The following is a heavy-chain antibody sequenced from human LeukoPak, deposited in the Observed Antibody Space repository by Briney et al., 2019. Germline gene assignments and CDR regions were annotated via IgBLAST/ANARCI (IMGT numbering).Heavy chain of an antibody. Sequence: PSETLSLTCTVSGGSISSSSYYWGWIRQPPGKGLEWIGSIYYSGSTYYNPSLKSRVTISVDASKNQFSLKLSSVTAADTAVYYCARDGFQSDCSLSSDWFDPWGPGILVTVSS. J-gene: IGHJ5*02. CDR1: GGSISSSSYY. D-gene: IGHD2-21*02. CDR3: ARDGFQSDCSLSSDWFDP. CDR2: IYYSGST. V-gene: IGHV4-39*02.